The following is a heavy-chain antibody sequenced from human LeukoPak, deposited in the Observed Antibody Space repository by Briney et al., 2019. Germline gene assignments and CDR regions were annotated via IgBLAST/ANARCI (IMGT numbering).Heavy chain of an antibody. CDR3: ARGKVDTAMAIDY. J-gene: IGHJ4*02. CDR1: GFTFSSYW. CDR2: INSDGSST. D-gene: IGHD5-18*01. Sequence: GGSLRLSCAASGFTFSSYWTHWVRQAPGKGLVWVSRINSDGSSTSYADSVKGRFTISRDNAKNTLYLQMNSLRAEDTAVYYCARGKVDTAMAIDYWGQGTLVTVSS. V-gene: IGHV3-74*01.